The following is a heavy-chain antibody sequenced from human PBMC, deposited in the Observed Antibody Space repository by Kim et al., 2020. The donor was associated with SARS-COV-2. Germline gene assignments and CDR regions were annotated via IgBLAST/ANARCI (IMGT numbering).Heavy chain of an antibody. Sequence: GGSLRLSCAASGFTVSTSYLTWVRQAPGKGLEWVSVISTGSRTYYADSVEGRFTISRDSYKNTLDLQMDSLRVEDTGVYYCGRGPPTWEVGGTDYWGQGTLVVVSS. CDR3: GRGPPTWEVGGTDY. D-gene: IGHD1-26*01. CDR1: GFTVSTSY. V-gene: IGHV3-66*02. CDR2: ISTGSRT. J-gene: IGHJ4*02.